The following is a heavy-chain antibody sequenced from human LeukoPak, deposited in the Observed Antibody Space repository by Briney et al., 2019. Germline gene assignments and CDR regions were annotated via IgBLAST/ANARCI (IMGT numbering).Heavy chain of an antibody. J-gene: IGHJ6*02. D-gene: IGHD5-12*01. Sequence: ASVKVSCKASGYTFTIYGINWVRQAPGQGLEWMGWISAYNGDTNYAQKLQGRVTMTTDTSTTTAYMELRRLRSDDTAVYYCAGNSAYEHYYYYGMDVWGQGTTVTVSS. CDR3: AGNSAYEHYYYYGMDV. CDR2: ISAYNGDT. CDR1: GYTFTIYG. V-gene: IGHV1-18*01.